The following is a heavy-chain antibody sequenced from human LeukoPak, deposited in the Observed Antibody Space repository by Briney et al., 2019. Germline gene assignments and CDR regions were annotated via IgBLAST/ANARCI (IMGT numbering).Heavy chain of an antibody. V-gene: IGHV1-2*02. CDR1: GYTFTGYY. CDR2: INPNSGGT. J-gene: IGHJ4*02. D-gene: IGHD6-13*01. Sequence: WASVKVSFKASGYTFTGYYMHWVRQAPGQGLEWMGWINPNSGGTNYAQKFQGRVTMTRDTSISTAYMELSRLRSDDTAVYYCARGTGIAAAIDYWGQGTLVTVSS. CDR3: ARGTGIAAAIDY.